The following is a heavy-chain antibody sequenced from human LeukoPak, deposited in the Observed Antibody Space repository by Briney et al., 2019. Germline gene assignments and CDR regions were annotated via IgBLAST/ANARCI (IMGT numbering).Heavy chain of an antibody. Sequence: ASVKVSCQTSGYPFNTYGMIWLRLAPAQGLESMGWINTHNGNTNYAQTFQGRVTMTTDRPTSTAYMALTSLRNDDTAVYYCVAHYASGSLDYWGQGTLVTVSS. V-gene: IGHV1-18*01. J-gene: IGHJ4*02. CDR3: VAHYASGSLDY. CDR2: INTHNGNT. CDR1: GYPFNTYG. D-gene: IGHD3-10*01.